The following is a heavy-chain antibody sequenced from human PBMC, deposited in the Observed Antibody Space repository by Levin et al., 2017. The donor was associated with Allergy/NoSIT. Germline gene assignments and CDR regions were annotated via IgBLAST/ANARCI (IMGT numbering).Heavy chain of an antibody. CDR1: GGSISNYY. Sequence: SETLSLTCTVSGGSISNYYWSWIRQPPGMRLEWIGYIYYSGSTSYNPSLQSRVTISVDTSKNQFSLKLSSVTAADTAVYYCARITHYDDGSSDYDPGYYCDYWGQGALVTVSS. V-gene: IGHV4-59*01. J-gene: IGHJ4*02. D-gene: IGHD3-22*01. CDR2: IYYSGST. CDR3: ARITHYDDGSSDYDPGYYCDY.